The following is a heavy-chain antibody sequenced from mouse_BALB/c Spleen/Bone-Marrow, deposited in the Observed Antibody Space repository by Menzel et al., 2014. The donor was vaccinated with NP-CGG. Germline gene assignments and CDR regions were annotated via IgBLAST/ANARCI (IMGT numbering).Heavy chain of an antibody. J-gene: IGHJ2*01. Sequence: VQLQQSGTVLARPGASVKMSCKASGYTFTSYWMHWVKQRPGQGLEWIGAIYPGNGDTSYNQKFKGKAKLTAVTSTSTAYMELSSLTNEDSAVYYCTRWNYYGSSYDYWGQGTTLTVSS. CDR2: IYPGNGDT. CDR1: GYTFTSYW. D-gene: IGHD1-1*01. CDR3: TRWNYYGSSYDY. V-gene: IGHV1-5*01.